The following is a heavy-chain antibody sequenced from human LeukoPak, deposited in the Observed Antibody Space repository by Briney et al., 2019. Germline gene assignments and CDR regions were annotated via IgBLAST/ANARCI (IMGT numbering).Heavy chain of an antibody. CDR3: ARERALLSTMQPMNY. CDR1: GFTFNTYA. V-gene: IGHV4-34*01. J-gene: IGHJ4*02. Sequence: GSLRLSCAGSGFTFNTYAMSWVRQAPGKGLEWVGEINHSGSTNYNPSLKSRVTISVDTSKNQFSLKLSSVTAADTAAYYCARERALLSTMQPMNYWGQGTLVTVSS. CDR2: INHSGST. D-gene: IGHD3-22*01.